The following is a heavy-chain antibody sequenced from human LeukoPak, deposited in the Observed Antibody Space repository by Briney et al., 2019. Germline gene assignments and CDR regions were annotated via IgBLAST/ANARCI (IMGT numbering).Heavy chain of an antibody. CDR1: GFTFSSYD. CDR2: ISTRSYTK. J-gene: IGHJ3*02. CDR3: ARDFSAAFDI. Sequence: GGSLRLSCAASGFTFSSYDMNWVRQAPGKGLEWVSYISTRSYTKYYADSVKGRFTVSRDSAKNSLYLQMNSLRDEDTAVYYCARDFSAAFDIWGQGTMVTVSS. V-gene: IGHV3-48*02. D-gene: IGHD2/OR15-2a*01.